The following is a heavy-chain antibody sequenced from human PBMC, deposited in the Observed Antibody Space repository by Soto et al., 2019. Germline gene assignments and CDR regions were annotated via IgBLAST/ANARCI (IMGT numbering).Heavy chain of an antibody. J-gene: IGHJ5*02. CDR2: IYYTGST. D-gene: IGHD5-18*01. V-gene: IGHV4-61*03. CDR3: ALGAGFSYASTWFDI. Sequence: QVQLQESGPGLVKPSETLSLTCTVFGASVSSGTYYWSWIRQAPGKGLEWVGHIYYTGSTNYNPSLNNRVTISVDTSKNHFSLQLTSVTAADTAVYYCALGAGFSYASTWFDIWGQGTLVTVSS. CDR1: GASVSSGTYY.